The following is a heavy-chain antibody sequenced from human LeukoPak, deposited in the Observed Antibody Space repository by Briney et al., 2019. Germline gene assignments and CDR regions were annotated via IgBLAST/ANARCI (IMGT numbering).Heavy chain of an antibody. CDR2: IYTSGST. J-gene: IGHJ4*02. CDR1: GGSISSGSYY. V-gene: IGHV4-61*02. CDR3: ARWNYGSGYYFDY. Sequence: SQTLSLTCTVSGGSISSGSYYWSWIRQPAGKGLEWIGRIYTSGSTNYNPSLKSRVTISVDTSKNQFSLKLSSVTAADTAVYYCARWNYGSGYYFDYWGQGTLVTVSS. D-gene: IGHD3-10*01.